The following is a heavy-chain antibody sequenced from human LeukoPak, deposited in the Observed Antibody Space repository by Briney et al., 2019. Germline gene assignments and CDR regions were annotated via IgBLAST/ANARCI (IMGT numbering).Heavy chain of an antibody. V-gene: IGHV3-23*01. CDR1: GFTFSSYA. Sequence: PGGSLRLSCAASGFTFSSYAMSWVRQAPGKGLEWVSAISGSGGSTYYADSVKGRFTISRDNSKNTLYLQMNSLRAGDTAVYYCAKDPSTIIRNWFDPWGQGTLVTVSP. D-gene: IGHD5-24*01. J-gene: IGHJ5*02. CDR3: AKDPSTIIRNWFDP. CDR2: ISGSGGST.